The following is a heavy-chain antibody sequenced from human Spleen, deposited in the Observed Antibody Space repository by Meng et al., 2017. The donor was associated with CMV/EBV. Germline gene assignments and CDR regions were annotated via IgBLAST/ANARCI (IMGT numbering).Heavy chain of an antibody. J-gene: IGHJ3*02. CDR3: ARTLWPYDAFDI. CDR1: GFTFSGYE. Sequence: GGSLRLSCAASGFTFSGYEMNRVRLAPGKGLEWLSYISGSDNSIYDADSVKGRFTISRDNAQNSLYLQMNRLTEEDTAVYYCARTLWPYDAFDIWGRGTMVTVSS. CDR2: ISGSDNSI. D-gene: IGHD5-18*01. V-gene: IGHV3-48*03.